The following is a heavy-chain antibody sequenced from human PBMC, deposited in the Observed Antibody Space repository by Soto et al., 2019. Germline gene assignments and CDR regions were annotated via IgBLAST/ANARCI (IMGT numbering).Heavy chain of an antibody. J-gene: IGHJ4*02. CDR1: GFTFTSSA. V-gene: IGHV1-58*01. CDR2: IVVGSGNT. Sequence: QMQLVQSGPEVKKPGTSVKVSCKASGFTFTSSAVQWVRQARGQRLEWIGWIVVGSGNTNYAQKLQERVTITRDMSTSTAYMELSRLRSEDTAVYYCAASRPLLWFGELFYPFDYWGQGTLVTVSS. CDR3: AASRPLLWFGELFYPFDY. D-gene: IGHD3-10*01.